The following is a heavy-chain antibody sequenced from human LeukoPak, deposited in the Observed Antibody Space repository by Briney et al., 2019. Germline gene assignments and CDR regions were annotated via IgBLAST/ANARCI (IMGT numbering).Heavy chain of an antibody. CDR1: GYPINIDYS. CDR3: ARLGYCSGGSCYNVDV. V-gene: IGHV4-38-2*01. Sequence: SETLSLTCFVSGYPINIDYSWGWIRQSPGKGLEWIGEINHSGSTNYNPSLKSRVTISVDTSKNQFSLKLSSVTAADTAVYYCARLGYCSGGSCYNVDVWGKGPRSPSPQ. CDR2: INHSGST. J-gene: IGHJ6*04. D-gene: IGHD2-15*01.